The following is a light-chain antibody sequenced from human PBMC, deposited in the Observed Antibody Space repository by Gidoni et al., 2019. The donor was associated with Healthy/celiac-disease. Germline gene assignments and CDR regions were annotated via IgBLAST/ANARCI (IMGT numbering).Light chain of an antibody. CDR2: AAS. J-gene: IGKJ1*01. Sequence: DIQMTQSPSSLSASVGDRVTITCRASQSISSYLNWYQQKPGKAPKLLIYAASSLQSGVPSRFSGSGSWTDFPLPLRRLPPSAFSTFFFPPSSSTPRTFRPGTKVEIK. V-gene: IGKV1-39*01. CDR3: PPSSSTPRT. CDR1: QSISSY.